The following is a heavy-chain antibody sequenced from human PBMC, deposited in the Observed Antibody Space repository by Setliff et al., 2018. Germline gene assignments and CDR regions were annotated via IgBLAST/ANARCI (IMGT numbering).Heavy chain of an antibody. CDR3: AKDRVPDGKWDFDS. V-gene: IGHV3-23*01. CDR2: VDQGANT. CDR1: GFTFGAYT. J-gene: IGHJ4*02. Sequence: PGGSLRLSCVASGFTFGAYTLTWVRQAPGKGLEFVPGVDQGANTYYGDSVKGRFTISRDNSQNTVYLQMTNLRVEDTAIYYCAKDRVPDGKWDFDSSGPGILVTVSS. D-gene: IGHD2-8*01.